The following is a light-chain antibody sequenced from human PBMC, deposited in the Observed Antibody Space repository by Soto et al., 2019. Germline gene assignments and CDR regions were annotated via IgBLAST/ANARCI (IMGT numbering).Light chain of an antibody. CDR3: MQSPQLPPT. Sequence: DVVMTQTPVSRSVAPGQPASISCKSSQSLLHITGETFLFWYLQQPGQSPQLLIYEVSTRVYGVPDRFSGSGSGTDFTLEISRVETDDVGIYYCMQSPQLPPTFGQGTRLEIK. CDR1: QSLLHITGETF. J-gene: IGKJ5*01. V-gene: IGKV2D-29*02. CDR2: EVS.